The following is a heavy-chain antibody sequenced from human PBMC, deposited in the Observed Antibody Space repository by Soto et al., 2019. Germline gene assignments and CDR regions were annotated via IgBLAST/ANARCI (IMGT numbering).Heavy chain of an antibody. Sequence: PGGSLRLSCAASGFTFSSYGMHWVRQAPGKGLEWVAVISYDGSNKYYADSVKGRFTISRDNSKNTLYLQMNSLRAEDTAVYYCAKGAPRVEDYDFWSGSQGDAYYFDHWGQGTLVTVSS. D-gene: IGHD3-3*01. J-gene: IGHJ4*02. V-gene: IGHV3-30*18. CDR1: GFTFSSYG. CDR3: AKGAPRVEDYDFWSGSQGDAYYFDH. CDR2: ISYDGSNK.